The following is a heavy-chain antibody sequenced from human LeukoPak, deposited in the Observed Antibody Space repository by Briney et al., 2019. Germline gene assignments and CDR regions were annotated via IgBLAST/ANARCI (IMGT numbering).Heavy chain of an antibody. CDR2: IYYSGST. D-gene: IGHD4-17*01. CDR1: GGSISIYY. J-gene: IGHJ5*02. CDR3: ARQGDYGDYVWWFDP. V-gene: IGHV4-59*08. Sequence: SETLSLTCTVSGGSISIYYWSWIRQPPGKGLEWIGYIYYSGSTNYNPSLKSRVTISVDTSKNQFSLKLSSVTAADTAVYYCARQGDYGDYVWWFDPWGQGTLVTVSS.